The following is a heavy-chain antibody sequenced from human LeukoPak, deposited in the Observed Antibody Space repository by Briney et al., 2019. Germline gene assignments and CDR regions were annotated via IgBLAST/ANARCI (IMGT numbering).Heavy chain of an antibody. CDR3: AKDIDSVVVTALDY. Sequence: PGGSLRLSCAASGFTFSSYSMNWVRQAPGKGLEWVSAISGSGGSTYYADSVKGRFTISRDNSKNTLYLQMNSLRAEDTAVYYCAKDIDSVVVTALDYWGQGTLVTVSS. CDR2: ISGSGGST. CDR1: GFTFSSYS. V-gene: IGHV3-23*01. D-gene: IGHD2-21*02. J-gene: IGHJ4*02.